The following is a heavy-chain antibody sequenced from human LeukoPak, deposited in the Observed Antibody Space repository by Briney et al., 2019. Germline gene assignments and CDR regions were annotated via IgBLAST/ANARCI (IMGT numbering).Heavy chain of an antibody. Sequence: VASVKVSCKASGYTFTDHYIHWVRQAPGQGLEWRGCINPYSGGTYYVQKLKGRVTLARDTSISTAYMELSRLTTDDTAVYYCARGGGWELHDWGQGTLVTVSS. D-gene: IGHD1-26*01. CDR1: GYTFTDHY. CDR3: ARGGGWELHD. CDR2: INPYSGGT. V-gene: IGHV1-2*02. J-gene: IGHJ4*02.